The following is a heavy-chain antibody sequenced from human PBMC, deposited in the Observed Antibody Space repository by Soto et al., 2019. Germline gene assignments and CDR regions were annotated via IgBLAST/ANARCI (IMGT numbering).Heavy chain of an antibody. CDR1: GYSISSGYY. V-gene: IGHV4-38-2*01. CDR3: ARVGPWVPYYYDSSPYTFESWFDP. Sequence: SDTLSLTCAVSGYSISSGYYWGWLRQPPGKGLEWIGSIYHGVSTYYNPSLNSRVTLSIDMTNNHVSLILNSVTAADTAVYYCARVGPWVPYYYDSSPYTFESWFDPWGQGTLVTVSS. CDR2: IYHGVST. J-gene: IGHJ5*02. D-gene: IGHD3-22*01.